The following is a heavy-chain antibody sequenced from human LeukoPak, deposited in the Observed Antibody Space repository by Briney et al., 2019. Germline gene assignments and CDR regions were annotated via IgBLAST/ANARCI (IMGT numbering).Heavy chain of an antibody. J-gene: IGHJ5*02. CDR3: ASTGIAAAGTGWWSDP. D-gene: IGHD6-13*01. V-gene: IGHV4-31*03. CDR1: GGSISSGGYY. Sequence: PSQTLSLTCTVSGGSISSGGYYWSWIRQHPGKGLEWIGYIYYSGSTYYNPSLKSRVTISVDTSKNQFSLKLSSVTAADTAVYYCASTGIAAAGTGWWSDPWGQGTLVTVSS. CDR2: IYYSGST.